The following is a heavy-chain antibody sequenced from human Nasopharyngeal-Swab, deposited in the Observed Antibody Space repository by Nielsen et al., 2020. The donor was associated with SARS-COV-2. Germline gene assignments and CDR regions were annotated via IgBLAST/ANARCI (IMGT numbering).Heavy chain of an antibody. CDR2: INPNSGGT. CDR1: VYTFTGYY. V-gene: IGHV1-2*06. J-gene: IGHJ4*02. CDR3: ARDPDEFVRWELLRYFDY. Sequence: SVTVSRKASVYTFTGYYMHLLRQAPGQGLEWMGRINPNSGGTNYAQKFQGRVTMTRDTSISTAYMELSRLRSDDTAVYYCARDPDEFVRWELLRYFDYWGQGTLVTVSS. D-gene: IGHD1-26*01.